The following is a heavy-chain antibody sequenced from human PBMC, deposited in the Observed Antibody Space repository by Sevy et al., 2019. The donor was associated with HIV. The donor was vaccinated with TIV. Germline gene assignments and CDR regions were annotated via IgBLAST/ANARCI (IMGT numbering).Heavy chain of an antibody. Sequence: GGSLRLSCAASGFTFSNYAMSWVRQAPGKGLEWVSTFSSSGLSTFIGSTGTTYTTDSVKGRFTISRDNSKNTLYLQINSLGAEETAVYYCAKGLQLVSWRFGTYFDSWGQGTLVTVSS. J-gene: IGHJ4*02. CDR3: AKGLQLVSWRFGTYFDS. V-gene: IGHV3-23*01. CDR2: FSSSGLSTFIGSTGTT. CDR1: GFTFSNYA. D-gene: IGHD6-13*01.